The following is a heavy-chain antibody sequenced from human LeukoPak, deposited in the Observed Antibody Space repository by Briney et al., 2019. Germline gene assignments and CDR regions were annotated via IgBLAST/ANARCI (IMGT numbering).Heavy chain of an antibody. D-gene: IGHD3-3*01. CDR1: GFTFSNYW. CDR3: AKGLTYYDPPFDS. V-gene: IGHV3-7*01. J-gene: IGHJ4*02. CDR2: IREDGSEK. Sequence: HPGGSLRLSCAASGFTFSNYWMSWVRQAPGKGLEWVANIREDGSEKYYVDSVKGRFTISRDNSKNTLNLQMNSLRAEDTAVYYCAKGLTYYDPPFDSWGQGNLVTVSS.